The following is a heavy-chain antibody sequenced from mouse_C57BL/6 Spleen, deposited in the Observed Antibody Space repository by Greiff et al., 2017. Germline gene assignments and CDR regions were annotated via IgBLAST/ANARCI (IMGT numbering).Heavy chain of an antibody. V-gene: IGHV1-42*01. CDR3: ASSYYGDYYAMDY. Sequence: EVQLQQSGPELVKPGASVKISCKASGYSFTGYYMNWVKQSPEKSLEWIGEINPSTGGTTYNQKFKAKATLTVDKSSSTAYMQLKSLTSEDSAVYYCASSYYGDYYAMDYWGQGTSVTVSS. CDR2: INPSTGGT. D-gene: IGHD1-1*01. CDR1: GYSFTGYY. J-gene: IGHJ4*01.